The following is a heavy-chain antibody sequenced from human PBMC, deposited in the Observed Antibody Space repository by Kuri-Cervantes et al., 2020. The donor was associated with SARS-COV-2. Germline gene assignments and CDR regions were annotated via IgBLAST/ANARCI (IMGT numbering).Heavy chain of an antibody. CDR1: GFTFSSYA. J-gene: IGHJ6*02. CDR2: ISYDGSNK. Sequence: GESLKISCAASGFTFSSYAMHWVRQAPGKGLEWVAVISYDGSNKYYADSVKGRFTISRDNSKNTLYLQMNSLRAEDTAVYYCARDHYYDSSGYSPPNYYYYGMDVWGQGTTVTVSS. CDR3: ARDHYYDSSGYSPPNYYYYGMDV. V-gene: IGHV3-30-3*01. D-gene: IGHD3-22*01.